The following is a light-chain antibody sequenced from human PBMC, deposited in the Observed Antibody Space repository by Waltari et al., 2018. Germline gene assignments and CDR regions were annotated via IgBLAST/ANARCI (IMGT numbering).Light chain of an antibody. CDR2: FND. J-gene: IGLJ2*01. V-gene: IGLV1-51*01. Sequence: QSVLTQPPSASAAPGQTVTISCSESNPDIENRYISWYQQLPGTAPRLLIYFNDKRPSGIPDRFSGSKSGPSATLAITGLQTGDEADYYCATWDSRLSLVIIGGGTKLTV. CDR3: ATWDSRLSLVI. CDR1: NPDIENRY.